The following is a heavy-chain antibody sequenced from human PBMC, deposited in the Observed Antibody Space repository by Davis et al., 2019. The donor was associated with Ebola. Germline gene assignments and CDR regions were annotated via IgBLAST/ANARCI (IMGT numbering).Heavy chain of an antibody. J-gene: IGHJ4*02. D-gene: IGHD2-2*02. V-gene: IGHV3-30-3*01. CDR2: ISYDGSNN. CDR1: GFTFSSYA. CDR3: ARSGVLYLDY. Sequence: GGSLRLSCAASGFTFSSYAMHWVRQAPGKGLEWVAVISYDGSNNYYADSVKGRFTISRDNSKNTLYLQMNSLRAEDTAVYYCARSGVLYLDYWGQGTLVTVSS.